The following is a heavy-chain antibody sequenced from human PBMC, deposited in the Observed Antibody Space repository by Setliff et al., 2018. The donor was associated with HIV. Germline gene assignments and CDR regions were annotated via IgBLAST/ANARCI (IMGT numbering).Heavy chain of an antibody. V-gene: IGHV3-23*01. CDR3: AKDPRGSMVRGLINYFDP. CDR2: ISGSGGST. D-gene: IGHD3-10*01. Sequence: GGSLRLSCAASGFTFDNVDMNWVRQAPGKGLEWVSAISGSGGSTYYADSVKGRFIISRDNSKNTRYLQMNSLRAQDTAIYYCAKDPRGSMVRGLINYFDPWGQGTLVTVSS. J-gene: IGHJ5*02. CDR1: GFTFDNVD.